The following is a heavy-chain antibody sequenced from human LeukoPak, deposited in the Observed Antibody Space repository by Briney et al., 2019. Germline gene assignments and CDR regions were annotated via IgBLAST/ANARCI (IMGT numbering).Heavy chain of an antibody. CDR1: GFTFSSYG. D-gene: IGHD6-19*01. V-gene: IGHV3-21*01. J-gene: IGHJ4*02. Sequence: GGSLRLSCAASGFTFSSYGMSWVRQAPGKGLEWVSSISSSSSYIYYADSVKGRFTISRDNAKNSLYLQMNSLRAEDTAVYYCAREFSGRFDYWGQGTLVTVSS. CDR2: ISSSSSYI. CDR3: AREFSGRFDY.